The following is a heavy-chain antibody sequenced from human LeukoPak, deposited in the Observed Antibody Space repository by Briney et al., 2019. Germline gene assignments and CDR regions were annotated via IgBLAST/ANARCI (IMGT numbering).Heavy chain of an antibody. Sequence: GGSLRLSCAASGFTFSSYEVIWVRQAPGKGVECISYISSSGSSTYYADSVKGRFTISRDNAKNSLSLQMNSLRAEDTAVYYCARGLVIGSTGYWGQGTLVTVSS. D-gene: IGHD1-7*01. V-gene: IGHV3-48*03. J-gene: IGHJ4*02. CDR1: GFTFSSYE. CDR3: ARGLVIGSTGY. CDR2: ISSSGSST.